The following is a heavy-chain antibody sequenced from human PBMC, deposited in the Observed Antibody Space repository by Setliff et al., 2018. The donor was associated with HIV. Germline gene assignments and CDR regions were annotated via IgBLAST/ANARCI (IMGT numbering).Heavy chain of an antibody. V-gene: IGHV3-30*02. CDR1: GFTLSASA. D-gene: IGHD6-19*01. J-gene: IGHJ4*01. Sequence: PGGSLRLSCAASGFTLSASAMHWVRQAPGKGLEWVAFIQYDGSTEKYAGSVRGRFTISRDNSKNTMYLQMDSLRVEDTAVYYCTKRTGNGWSHTDYWGHGTLVTVSS. CDR2: IQYDGSTE. CDR3: TKRTGNGWSHTDY.